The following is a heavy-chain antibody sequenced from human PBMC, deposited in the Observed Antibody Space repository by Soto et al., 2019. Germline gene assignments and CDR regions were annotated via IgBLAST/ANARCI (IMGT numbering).Heavy chain of an antibody. Sequence: SETLSLTCAVSGGSISSSNWWSWVRQPPGKGLEWIGEIYHSGSTNYNPSLKSRVTISVDKSKNQFSLKLSSVTAADTAVYYCARRTEWLARHWFDPWGQGXLVTVSS. CDR1: GGSISSSNW. J-gene: IGHJ5*02. CDR2: IYHSGST. CDR3: ARRTEWLARHWFDP. D-gene: IGHD6-19*01. V-gene: IGHV4-4*02.